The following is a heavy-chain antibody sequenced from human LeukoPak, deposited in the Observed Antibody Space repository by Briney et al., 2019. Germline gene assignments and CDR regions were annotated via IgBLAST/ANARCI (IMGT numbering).Heavy chain of an antibody. CDR3: AGHCLSGWYPHPGY. Sequence: SETLSLTCAVYGGSFSDYYWSWIRQPPGKGLEWIGEINHSGSTNYNPSLKSRVTISVDTSKNQFSLKLSSVTAADTAVYYCAGHCLSGWYPHPGYWGQGTLVTVSS. J-gene: IGHJ4*02. V-gene: IGHV4-34*01. CDR2: INHSGST. CDR1: GGSFSDYY. D-gene: IGHD6-19*01.